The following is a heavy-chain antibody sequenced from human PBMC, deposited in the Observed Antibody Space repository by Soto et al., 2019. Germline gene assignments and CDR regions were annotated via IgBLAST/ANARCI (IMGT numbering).Heavy chain of an antibody. J-gene: IGHJ4*02. CDR3: ACGSYSMPNY. V-gene: IGHV3-48*02. D-gene: IGHD1-26*01. Sequence: TGGSLRLSCAASGFSFSSYNMNWVRQAPGKGLEWVSYISGSGSGRSGTVYYADSVQGRFTISRDNAKFSLYLQMNSLRDEDTAVYYCACGSYSMPNYWGQGTLVTVSS. CDR2: ISGSGSGRSGTV. CDR1: GFSFSSYN.